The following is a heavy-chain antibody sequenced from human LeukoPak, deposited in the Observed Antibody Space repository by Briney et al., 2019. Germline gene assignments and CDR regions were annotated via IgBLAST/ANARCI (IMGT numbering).Heavy chain of an antibody. D-gene: IGHD2-2*01. J-gene: IGHJ5*02. CDR2: INPNSGGT. V-gene: IGHV1-2*02. CDR3: AREYCSSTSCPLDP. CDR1: GYTFTGYY. Sequence: GPSVKVSCKASGYTFTGYYMHWVRQAPGQGLEWMGWINPNSGGTNYTQKFQGRVTMTRDTSISTAYTELSRLRSDDTAVYYCAREYCSSTSCPLDPWGQGTLVTVSS.